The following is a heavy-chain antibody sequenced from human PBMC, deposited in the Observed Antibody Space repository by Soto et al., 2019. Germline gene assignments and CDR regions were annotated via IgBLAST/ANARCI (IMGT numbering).Heavy chain of an antibody. Sequence: EVQLVESGGGLIEPGGSLRLSCAASGFTFSTYSMNWVRQAPGKGLEWVSSISSSSSYIYYADSVKGRFIISRDNAKNSLYLQMNSLRAEDTAVYYCARDPVGSSSPTNWGQGTLVTVSS. CDR1: GFTFSTYS. V-gene: IGHV3-21*02. D-gene: IGHD6-6*01. CDR2: ISSSSSYI. CDR3: ARDPVGSSSPTN. J-gene: IGHJ4*02.